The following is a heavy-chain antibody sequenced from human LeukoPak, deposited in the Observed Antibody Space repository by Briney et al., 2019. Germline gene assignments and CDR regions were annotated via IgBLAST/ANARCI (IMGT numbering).Heavy chain of an antibody. CDR2: INHSGST. D-gene: IGHD3-22*01. Sequence: KSSETLSLTCAVYGGSFSGYYWSWIRQPPGKGLEWIGEINHSGSTNYNPSLKSRVTISVDTSKIQFALKLSSVTAADTAVYYCARGGGYYYDRGYYYWGQGTLVTVSS. CDR3: ARGGGYYYDRGYYY. CDR1: GGSFSGYY. V-gene: IGHV4-34*01. J-gene: IGHJ4*02.